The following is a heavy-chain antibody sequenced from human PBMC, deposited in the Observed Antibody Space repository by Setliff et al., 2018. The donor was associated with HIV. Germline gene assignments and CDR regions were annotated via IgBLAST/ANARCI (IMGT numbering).Heavy chain of an antibody. D-gene: IGHD3-9*01. CDR2: INPNMGDT. Sequence: ASVKVSCKASGYKFTGHHIQWMRQAPGQGLEWMGRINPNMGDTQYAQKFQGRIIMTRDTSINTVYMELSSLTSDDTALYYCARQDIPTGYYLFDYWDQGTQVTVSS. CDR3: ARQDIPTGYYLFDY. J-gene: IGHJ4*02. CDR1: GYKFTGHH. V-gene: IGHV1-2*06.